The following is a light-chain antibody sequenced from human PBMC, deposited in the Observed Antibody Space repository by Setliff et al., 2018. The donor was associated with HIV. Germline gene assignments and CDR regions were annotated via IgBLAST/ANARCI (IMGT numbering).Light chain of an antibody. CDR2: EVR. V-gene: IGLV2-14*03. J-gene: IGLJ1*01. Sequence: LAQPASVSGSLGQSITISYTGTSSDVGGHSYVSWYQQHPGKAPKLIIYEVRNRPSGVSNRFSASKSGNMASLTISGLQAEDEADYYCSSYAVSNTLHFGTGTKGTV. CDR1: SSDVGGHSY. CDR3: SSYAVSNTLH.